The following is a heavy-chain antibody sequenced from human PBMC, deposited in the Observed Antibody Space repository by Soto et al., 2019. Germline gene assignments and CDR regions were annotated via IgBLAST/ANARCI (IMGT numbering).Heavy chain of an antibody. CDR3: AKPLLDSSGPYYYGMDV. J-gene: IGHJ6*02. D-gene: IGHD6-25*01. CDR2: ISYDGSNK. CDR1: GFTFSSYG. V-gene: IGHV3-30*18. Sequence: VGSLRLSCAASGFTFSSYGMHWFRQAPGKGLEGVAVISYDGSNKYYADSVKGRFTISRDNSKNTLYLQMNSLRAEDTAVYYCAKPLLDSSGPYYYGMDVWGQGTTVTVS.